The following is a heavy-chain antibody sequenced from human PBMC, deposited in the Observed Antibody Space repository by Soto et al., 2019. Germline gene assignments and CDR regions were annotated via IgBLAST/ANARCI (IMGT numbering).Heavy chain of an antibody. D-gene: IGHD3-10*01. J-gene: IGHJ6*02. CDR3: ARSGRITMVRGVIHYYYRMDF. CDR1: GDTFTGYY. Sequence: ASVKVSCKASGDTFTGYYMHWVRQAPGQGLEWMGWINPNSGGTNYAQKFQGWVTMTRDTSISTAYMELSRLRSDDTAVYYCARSGRITMVRGVIHYYYRMDFWGQGTTVTVSS. CDR2: INPNSGGT. V-gene: IGHV1-2*04.